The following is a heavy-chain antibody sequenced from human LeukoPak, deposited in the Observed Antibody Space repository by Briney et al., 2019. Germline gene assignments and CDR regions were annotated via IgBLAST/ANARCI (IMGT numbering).Heavy chain of an antibody. CDR2: ISSSSSYI. D-gene: IGHD2-2*01. J-gene: IGHJ4*02. V-gene: IGHV3-21*01. Sequence: GGSLRLSCAASGFTFSKYWLHWLRQAPGKGLEWVSSISSSSSYIYYADSVKGRFTISRDNAKNSLYLQMNSLRAEDTAVYHCATGRSCTTCYLPDYWGQGTLVTVSS. CDR3: ATGRSCTTCYLPDY. CDR1: GFTFSKYW.